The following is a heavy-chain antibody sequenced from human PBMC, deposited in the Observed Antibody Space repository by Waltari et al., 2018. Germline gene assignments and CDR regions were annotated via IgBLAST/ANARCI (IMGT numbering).Heavy chain of an antibody. D-gene: IGHD6-13*01. Sequence: EVQLVESGGGLVQHGGARSLSGAGAGLTFSSYAMSWVRQAPGKGLEWVSAISCSGGSTYYADSVKGRFTISRDNSKNTLYLQMNSLRAEDTAVYYCAKDQSQLVPTDYWGQGTLVTVSS. CDR3: AKDQSQLVPTDY. CDR1: GLTFSSYA. CDR2: ISCSGGST. V-gene: IGHV3-23*04. J-gene: IGHJ4*02.